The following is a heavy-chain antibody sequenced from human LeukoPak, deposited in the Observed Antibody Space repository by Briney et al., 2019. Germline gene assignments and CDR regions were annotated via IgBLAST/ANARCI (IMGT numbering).Heavy chain of an antibody. V-gene: IGHV3-11*01. CDR3: ARKFDILTGYYPFDY. CDR2: ISSSGSTI. J-gene: IGHJ4*02. D-gene: IGHD3-9*01. CDR1: GFTFSDYY. Sequence: GGSLRLSCAASGFTFSDYYMSWIRQAPGKGLEWVSYISSSGSTIHYADSVKGRFTISRDNAKNSLYLQMNSLRAEDTAVYYCARKFDILTGYYPFDYWGQGTLVTVSS.